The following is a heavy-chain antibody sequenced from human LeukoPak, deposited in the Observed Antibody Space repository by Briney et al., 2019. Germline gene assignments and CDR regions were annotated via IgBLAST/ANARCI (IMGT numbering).Heavy chain of an antibody. CDR3: TTPNEGNWFDP. Sequence: GGSLKLSCAASGFTFSDSAIHWVRQASGKGLEWVGRIRDKGYGHATAYAASVEGRFTLSRDDSKNTAYLQMNSLKTEDTALYYCTTPNEGNWFDPWGQGTLVTVSS. CDR2: IRDKGYGHAT. J-gene: IGHJ5*02. D-gene: IGHD2-8*01. CDR1: GFTFSDSA. V-gene: IGHV3-73*01.